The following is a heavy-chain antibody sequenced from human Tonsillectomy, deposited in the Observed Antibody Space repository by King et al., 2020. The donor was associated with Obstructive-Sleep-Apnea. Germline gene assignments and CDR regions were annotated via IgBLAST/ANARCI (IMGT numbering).Heavy chain of an antibody. V-gene: IGHV3-30*04. CDR3: ARDEVADSFILVEPTTYYYGMDV. J-gene: IGHJ6*02. CDR1: GFSFSTYA. D-gene: IGHD1-26*01. Sequence: VQLVESGGGVVQPGRSLRLSCAASGFSFSTYAMHWVRQAPGKGLEWVAVTSYDGSDKSYADSVKGRFTISRDNSKNTLYLQMNSLITEDTAVYFCARDEVADSFILVEPTTYYYGMDVWGQGTTVTVSS. CDR2: TSYDGSDK.